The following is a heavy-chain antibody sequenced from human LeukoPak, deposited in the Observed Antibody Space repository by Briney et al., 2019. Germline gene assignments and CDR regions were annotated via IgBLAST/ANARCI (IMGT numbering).Heavy chain of an antibody. CDR3: ARADYGDYSGFDP. CDR1: GGSISSYY. D-gene: IGHD4-17*01. J-gene: IGHJ5*02. Sequence: SETLSLTCTVSGGSISSYYWSWIRQPPGKGLEWIGYIYYSGSTNYNPSLKSRVTISVDTSKNQFSLKLSSVTAADTAVYYCARADYGDYSGFDPWGQGTLVTVSS. V-gene: IGHV4-59*01. CDR2: IYYSGST.